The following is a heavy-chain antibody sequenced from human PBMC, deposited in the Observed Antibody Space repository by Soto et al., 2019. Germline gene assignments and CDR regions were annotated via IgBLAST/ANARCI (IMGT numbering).Heavy chain of an antibody. J-gene: IGHJ6*02. CDR1: GGSFSGWH. CDR2: ASHTGGT. V-gene: IGHV4-34*01. D-gene: IGHD1-1*01. CDR3: ARSRNRDV. Sequence: QVQVQQWGAGLLKFSETLSLTCAVNGGSFSGWHWNWIRQPPGKGLEWIGEASHTGGTNYNPSLESRVTISVDRSRKQLSLKLTSVSAADTACYYCARSRNRDVWCPWTTVIFSS.